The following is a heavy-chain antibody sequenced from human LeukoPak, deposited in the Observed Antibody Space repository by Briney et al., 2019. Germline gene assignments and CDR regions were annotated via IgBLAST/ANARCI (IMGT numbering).Heavy chain of an antibody. CDR2: ISGSGGTT. D-gene: IGHD3-3*01. CDR1: GFTFSSYW. Sequence: GGSLRLSCAASGFTFSSYWMSWVRQAPGKGLEWVSVISGSGGTTYYADSVKGRFTISRDNSKNTLYLQMNSLRAEDTAVYYCAKDTIFGVVIIGYFDYWGQGTLVTVSS. J-gene: IGHJ4*02. V-gene: IGHV3-23*01. CDR3: AKDTIFGVVIIGYFDY.